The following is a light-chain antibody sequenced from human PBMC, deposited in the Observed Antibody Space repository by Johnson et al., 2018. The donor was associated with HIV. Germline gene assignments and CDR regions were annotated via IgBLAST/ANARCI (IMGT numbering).Light chain of an antibody. CDR1: SSNIGNNY. J-gene: IGLJ1*01. CDR2: ENN. V-gene: IGLV1-51*02. CDR3: GTWDSSLSVGYV. Sequence: QSVLTQPPSMSAAPGQKVTISCSGSSSNIGNNYVSWYQQLPGTAPKLLIYENNKRPSEIPDRFSGSKSGTSATLGITGLPTGDEADYYCGTWDSSLSVGYVFGTGTKVTVL.